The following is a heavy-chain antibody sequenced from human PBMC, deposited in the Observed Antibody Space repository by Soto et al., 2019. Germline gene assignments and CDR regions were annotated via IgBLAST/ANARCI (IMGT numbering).Heavy chain of an antibody. Sequence: EVQLVESGGGSVQPGESLRLSCAASGFPFSSYWIHWVRQAPGKGLVWVSRIKYDGTITNYADSLKGRLTISRDNAENTVYVQMNSLRFEDTAVYYCVRGAKGGYYVDVWGKGTTVTVSS. CDR3: VRGAKGGYYVDV. CDR1: GFPFSSYW. J-gene: IGHJ6*03. CDR2: IKYDGTIT. D-gene: IGHD6-13*01. V-gene: IGHV3-74*01.